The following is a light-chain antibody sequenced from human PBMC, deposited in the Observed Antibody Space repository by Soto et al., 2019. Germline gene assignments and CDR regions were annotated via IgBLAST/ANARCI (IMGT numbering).Light chain of an antibody. V-gene: IGKV1-5*03. CDR3: QQYNTYWT. J-gene: IGKJ1*01. Sequence: DIQMTQSPSTLSASVGDRVTITCRASQSISSWLAWYQQKPGKAPKLLIYKASSLESGVPSRFSDSESCKEFTLPCSSLQPDDFATYNCQQYNTYWTFGQGTKVEIK. CDR1: QSISSW. CDR2: KAS.